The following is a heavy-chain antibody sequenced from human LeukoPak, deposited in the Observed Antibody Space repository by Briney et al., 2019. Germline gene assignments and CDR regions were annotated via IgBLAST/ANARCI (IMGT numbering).Heavy chain of an antibody. Sequence: GGSLRLPCAASGFTFSRYWMSWVRQAPGKGLEWVANIKQDGSEKYYVDSVKGRFTISRDNAKNSLYLQMNSLRAEDTAVYYCARIPWAEGNSFDYWGQGTLVTVSS. D-gene: IGHD3-16*01. CDR2: IKQDGSEK. J-gene: IGHJ4*02. CDR1: GFTFSRYW. CDR3: ARIPWAEGNSFDY. V-gene: IGHV3-7*01.